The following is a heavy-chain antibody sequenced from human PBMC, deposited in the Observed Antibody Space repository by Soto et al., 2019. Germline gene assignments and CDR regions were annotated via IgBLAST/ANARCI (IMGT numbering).Heavy chain of an antibody. CDR1: GFTFSSYS. J-gene: IGHJ6*02. V-gene: IGHV3-21*01. Sequence: LRLSCAASGFTFSSYSMNWVRQAPGKGLEWVSSISSSSSYIYYADSAKGRFTISRDNAKNSLYLQMNSLRAEDTAVYYCASLCSSTSCYGMDVWGQGTTVTVSS. CDR3: ASLCSSTSCYGMDV. CDR2: ISSSSSYI. D-gene: IGHD2-2*01.